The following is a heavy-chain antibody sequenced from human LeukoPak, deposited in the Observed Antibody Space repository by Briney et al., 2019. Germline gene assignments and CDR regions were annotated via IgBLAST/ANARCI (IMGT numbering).Heavy chain of an antibody. Sequence: SETLSLTCTVSGGSISSYYWTWVRQPPGKGLEWIGFIYYSESPTYNPSLKSRVTISVDTSKNQFSLKLSSVTAADTAVYYCASGYSSSWYFGYWGQGTLVTVSS. CDR3: ASGYSSSWYFGY. CDR2: IYYSESP. V-gene: IGHV4-59*01. CDR1: GGSISSYY. J-gene: IGHJ4*02. D-gene: IGHD6-13*01.